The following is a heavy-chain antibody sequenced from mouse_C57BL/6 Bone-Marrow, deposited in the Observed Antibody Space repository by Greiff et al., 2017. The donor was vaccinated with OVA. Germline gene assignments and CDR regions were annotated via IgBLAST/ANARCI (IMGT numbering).Heavy chain of an antibody. CDR1: GYTFTSYW. D-gene: IGHD1-1*01. CDR2: IHPSDSDT. CDR3: AILPIYCYGSSYYAMDY. Sequence: QVQLQQPGAELVKPGASVKVSCKASGYTFTSYWMHWVKQRPGQGLEWIGRIHPSDSDTNYNQKFKGKATLTVDKSSSTAYMQLSSLTSEDSAVYYCAILPIYCYGSSYYAMDYWGQGTSVTVSS. J-gene: IGHJ4*01. V-gene: IGHV1-74*01.